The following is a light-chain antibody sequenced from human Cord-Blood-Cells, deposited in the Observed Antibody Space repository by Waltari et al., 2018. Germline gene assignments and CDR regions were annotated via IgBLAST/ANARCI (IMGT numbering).Light chain of an antibody. CDR2: GAS. V-gene: IGKV3-20*01. CDR1: QSVSSSY. Sequence: EIVLTQSPGTLSLSPGERATLPSRARQSVSSSYLVWYQQKPGQAPRLLIYGASSRATGIPDRFSDSGSGTDFTLTISRLEPEDFAVYYCQQYGSSPYTFGQGTKLEIK. CDR3: QQYGSSPYT. J-gene: IGKJ2*01.